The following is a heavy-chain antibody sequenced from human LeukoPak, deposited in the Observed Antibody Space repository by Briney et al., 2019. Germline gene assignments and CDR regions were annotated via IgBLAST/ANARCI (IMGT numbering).Heavy chain of an antibody. CDR2: IKQDGSEK. D-gene: IGHD3-9*01. CDR1: GFTFSSYW. CDR3: ATTTYRLRYFDWSDY. J-gene: IGHJ4*02. Sequence: PGGSLRLSCAASGFTFSSYWMSWVRQAPGKGLEWVANIKQDGSEKYYVDSVKGRFTISRDNAKSSLYLQMNSLRAEDTAVYYCATTTYRLRYFDWSDYWGQGTLVTVSS. V-gene: IGHV3-7*01.